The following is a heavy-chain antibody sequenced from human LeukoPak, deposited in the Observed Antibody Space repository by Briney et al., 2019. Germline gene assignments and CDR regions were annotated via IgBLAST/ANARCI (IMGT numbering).Heavy chain of an antibody. CDR3: ARTYGDYVYILGY. CDR1: GGSISSDDSS. CDR2: LYYSGIT. Sequence: SETLSLTCTVSGGSISSDDSSWSWIRQPPGKGLEWIGYLYYSGITFYNPSLRSRVTISPDMSRNQFSLKLTSVTAADTAVYYCARTYGDYVYILGYWGQGTLVTVSS. D-gene: IGHD4-17*01. J-gene: IGHJ4*02. V-gene: IGHV4-30-4*07.